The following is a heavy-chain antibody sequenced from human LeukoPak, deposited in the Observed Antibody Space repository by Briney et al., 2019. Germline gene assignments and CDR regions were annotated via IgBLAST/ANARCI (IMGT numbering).Heavy chain of an antibody. CDR2: IKQDGSEK. Sequence: SCKVSGYTLTELSMHWVRQAPGKGLEWVANIKQDGSEKYYVDSVKGRFTISRDNAKNSVYLQMNSLRAEDTAVYYCARRHHFGFLDSWGQGTLVTVSS. J-gene: IGHJ4*02. CDR3: ARRHHFGFLDS. V-gene: IGHV3-7*04. CDR1: GYTLTELS. D-gene: IGHD3-10*01.